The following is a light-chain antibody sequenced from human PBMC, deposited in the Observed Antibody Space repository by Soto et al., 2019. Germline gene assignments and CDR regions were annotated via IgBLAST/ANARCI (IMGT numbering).Light chain of an antibody. CDR2: KAS. CDR3: LQYNNYPWT. J-gene: IGKJ1*01. CDR1: QSISSW. V-gene: IGKV1-5*03. Sequence: DIQMTQSPSTLSASVGDRVNITCRASQSISSWLAWYQQKPGKAPKLLIYKASSLESGVPSRFSGSGSGTEFTLTISSLQPDDFATYYCLQYNNYPWTFGQGTKVEIK.